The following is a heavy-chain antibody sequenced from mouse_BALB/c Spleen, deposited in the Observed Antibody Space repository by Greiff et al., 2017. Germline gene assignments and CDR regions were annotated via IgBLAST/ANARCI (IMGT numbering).Heavy chain of an antibody. V-gene: IGHV14-3*02. CDR2: IDPANGNT. CDR1: GFNIKDTY. CDR3: ARKGLGLGDFDY. Sequence: VQLQQSGAELVKPGASVKLSCTASGFNIKDTYMHWVKQRPEQGLEWIGRIDPANGNTKYDPKFQGKATITADTSSNTAYLQLSSLTSEDTAVYYCARKGLGLGDFDYWGQGTTLTVSS. J-gene: IGHJ2*01. D-gene: IGHD4-1*01.